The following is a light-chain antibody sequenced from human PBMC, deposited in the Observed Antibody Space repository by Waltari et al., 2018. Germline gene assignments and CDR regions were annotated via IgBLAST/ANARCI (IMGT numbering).Light chain of an antibody. V-gene: IGKV4-1*01. CDR3: QQYYSPPIT. J-gene: IGKJ3*01. CDR1: QTILYTSNTKNH. Sequence: DIVMTRSPDSLCASLGERATLTCKSSQTILYTSNTKNHLAWFQHQRGQPPRLLIYWASTRQAGVAGRCSGSGSETDFNLTISSLQAEDVAVYFCQQYYSPPITFGPGTTVDV. CDR2: WAS.